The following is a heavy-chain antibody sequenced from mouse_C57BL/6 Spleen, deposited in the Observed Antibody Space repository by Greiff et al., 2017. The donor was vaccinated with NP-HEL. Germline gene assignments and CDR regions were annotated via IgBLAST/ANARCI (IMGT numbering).Heavy chain of an antibody. D-gene: IGHD1-1*01. J-gene: IGHJ1*03. CDR2: IYPGSGST. Sequence: VQLQQSGAELVKPGASVKMSCKASGYTFTSYWITWVKQRPGQGLEWIGDIYPGSGSTNYNEKFKSKATLTVDTSSSTAYMQLSSLTSEDSAVYYCARGGSSPYWYFDVWGTGTTVTVSS. CDR3: ARGGSSPYWYFDV. V-gene: IGHV1-55*01. CDR1: GYTFTSYW.